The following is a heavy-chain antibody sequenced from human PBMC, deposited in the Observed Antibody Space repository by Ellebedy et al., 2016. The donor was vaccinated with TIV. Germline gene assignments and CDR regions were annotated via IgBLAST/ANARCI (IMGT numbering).Heavy chain of an antibody. D-gene: IGHD4-11*01. J-gene: IGHJ6*02. V-gene: IGHV1-18*01. CDR3: VRDDYNNFYGMDV. CDR1: GYTFNHYG. Sequence: AASVKVSCKASGYTFNHYGISWVRQAPGQGLEWMGWISAYNGNTNYAVKLQGRVTMTTDTSTSTAYMELRSLRSDDTAVYYCVRDDYNNFYGMDVWGQGTTVTVSS. CDR2: ISAYNGNT.